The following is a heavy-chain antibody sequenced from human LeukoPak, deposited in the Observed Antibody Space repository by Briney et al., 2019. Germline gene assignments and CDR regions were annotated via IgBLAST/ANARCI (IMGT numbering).Heavy chain of an antibody. J-gene: IGHJ3*02. V-gene: IGHV3-23*01. Sequence: PGGSLRLSCAASGFTFSSYAMSWVRQAPGKGLEWVSAISGSGGSTYYADSVKGRFTISRDNSKNTLYLQMNSLRAEDTAVYYCAKGDYDILTGLNLPLYKEVEDAFDIWGQGTMVTVSS. CDR1: GFTFSSYA. CDR2: ISGSGGST. CDR3: AKGDYDILTGLNLPLYKEVEDAFDI. D-gene: IGHD3-9*01.